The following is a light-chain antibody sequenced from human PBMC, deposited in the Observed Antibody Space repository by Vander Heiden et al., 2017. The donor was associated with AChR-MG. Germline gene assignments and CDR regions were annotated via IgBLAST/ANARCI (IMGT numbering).Light chain of an antibody. CDR2: DDI. V-gene: IGLV3-21*02. CDR1: NIGSKS. Sequence: SSVLTPPPSVSVAPGETARIPCGGNNIGSKSVHWYQQRPGQAPVMVVYDDIDRPSGIPERFSGSNSGNTATLTISRVEAGDEADYYCQVWDTTSDHPDFGTGTKVTVL. J-gene: IGLJ1*01. CDR3: QVWDTTSDHPD.